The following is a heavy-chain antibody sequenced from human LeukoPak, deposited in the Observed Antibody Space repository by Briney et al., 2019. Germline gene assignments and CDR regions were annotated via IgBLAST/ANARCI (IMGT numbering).Heavy chain of an antibody. V-gene: IGHV4-59*01. CDR1: GGSISNYY. CDR2: IYYSGST. Sequence: SETLSLTCTVSGGSISNYYWSWVRQPPGKGLEWIGYIYYSGSTKYNPSLKSRVTISVDTSKNQFSLRLSSVTAADTAVYYCARDWGVSARPGYMDVWGKGTTVTVSS. CDR3: ARDWGVSARPGYMDV. D-gene: IGHD6-6*01. J-gene: IGHJ6*03.